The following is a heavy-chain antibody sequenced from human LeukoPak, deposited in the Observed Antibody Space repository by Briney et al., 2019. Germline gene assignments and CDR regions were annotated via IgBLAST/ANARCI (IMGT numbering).Heavy chain of an antibody. CDR3: ARRGINYGDYDNWFDP. CDR2: IYYSGST. V-gene: IGHV4-59*01. Sequence: KPSETLSLTCTVSGGSISSYYWSWIRQPPGKGLEWIGYIYYSGSTNYNPSLKSRVTISVDTSKNQFSLKLSSVTAADTAVYYCARRGINYGDYDNWFDPWGQGTLVTVSS. J-gene: IGHJ5*02. D-gene: IGHD4-17*01. CDR1: GGSISSYY.